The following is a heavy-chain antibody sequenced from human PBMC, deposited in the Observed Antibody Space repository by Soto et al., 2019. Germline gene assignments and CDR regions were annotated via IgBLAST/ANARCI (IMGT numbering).Heavy chain of an antibody. J-gene: IGHJ5*02. CDR3: AGAVVQSSQNCFDL. D-gene: IGHD2-2*01. Sequence: ASVKVSCKASGYTFTSYAMHWVRQAPGQRLEWMGWVNAGNGNTKYSQKFQGRVTITRDTSASIAYMELSSLRSEDTAVYYCAGAVVQSSQNCFDLWGQGTLVTVSS. CDR2: VNAGNGNT. CDR1: GYTFTSYA. V-gene: IGHV1-3*01.